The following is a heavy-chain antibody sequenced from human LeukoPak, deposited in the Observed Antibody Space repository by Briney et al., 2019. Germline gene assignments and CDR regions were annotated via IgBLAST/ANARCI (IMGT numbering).Heavy chain of an antibody. J-gene: IGHJ4*02. CDR2: IAHHGSNK. D-gene: IGHD2-8*02. CDR3: AKDGSWSCTD. Sequence: PGGSLRLSCAASGFTFSRNAIHWVRQGPGKGLEWVSYIAHHGSNKYYADSVKGRFTISRDNSKRTLYLQMNSLRADDSAVCYCAKDGSWSCTDWGQGTLVTVSS. CDR1: GFTFSRNA. V-gene: IGHV3-30*02.